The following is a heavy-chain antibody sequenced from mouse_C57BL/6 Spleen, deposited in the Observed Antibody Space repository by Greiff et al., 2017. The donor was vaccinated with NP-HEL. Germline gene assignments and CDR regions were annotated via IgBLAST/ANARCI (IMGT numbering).Heavy chain of an antibody. CDR1: GYTFTSYG. D-gene: IGHD2-4*01. CDR3: ARSGFYDYDPYYFDY. V-gene: IGHV1-81*01. CDR2: IYPRSGNT. Sequence: QVQLQQSGAELARPGASVKLSCKASGYTFTSYGISWVKQRTGQGLEWIGEIYPRSGNTYYNEKFKGKATLTADKSSSTAYMELRSLTSEDSAVYFCARSGFYDYDPYYFDYWGQGTTLTVSS. J-gene: IGHJ2*01.